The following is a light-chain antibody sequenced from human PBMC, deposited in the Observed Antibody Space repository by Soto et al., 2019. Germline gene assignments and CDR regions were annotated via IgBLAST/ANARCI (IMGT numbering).Light chain of an antibody. CDR2: GAS. J-gene: IGKJ4*01. V-gene: IGKV3D-15*01. Sequence: EIVITQSPVTLSVSPGERATLSCRASQSVSDNLAWYQQKPGQAPRLLFYGASTRATDIPVRFSGSGSGTEFTLTISSLQSEDFAVYYCQQYNNWPLTFGEGTKV. CDR1: QSVSDN. CDR3: QQYNNWPLT.